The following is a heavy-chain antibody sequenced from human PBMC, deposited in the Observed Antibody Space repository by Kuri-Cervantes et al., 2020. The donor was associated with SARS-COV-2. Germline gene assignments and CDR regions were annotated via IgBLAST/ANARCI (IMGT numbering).Heavy chain of an antibody. D-gene: IGHD3-3*01. Sequence: GGSLRLSCAASGFTFSDYYMSWIRQAPGKGLEWVSYISSSSSYTNYADSVKGRFTISRDNAKNSLYLQMNSLRAEDTAVYYCARMRSITIFGVVITFFDYWGQGTLVTVSS. CDR3: ARMRSITIFGVVITFFDY. CDR1: GFTFSDYY. J-gene: IGHJ4*02. CDR2: ISSSSSYT. V-gene: IGHV3-11*06.